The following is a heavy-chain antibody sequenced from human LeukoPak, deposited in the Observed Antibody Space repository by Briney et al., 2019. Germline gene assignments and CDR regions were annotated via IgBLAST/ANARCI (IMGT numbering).Heavy chain of an antibody. CDR3: ASGYAKANDAFDI. D-gene: IGHD5-18*01. J-gene: IGHJ3*02. Sequence: TGGSLRLSCAASGFTVSSNYMSWVRQAPGKGLEWVSVIYSGGSTYYADSVKGRFTISRDNSKNTLYLQMNSLRAEDTAVYYCASGYAKANDAFDIWGQGTMVTVSS. CDR1: GFTVSSNY. CDR2: IYSGGST. V-gene: IGHV3-66*01.